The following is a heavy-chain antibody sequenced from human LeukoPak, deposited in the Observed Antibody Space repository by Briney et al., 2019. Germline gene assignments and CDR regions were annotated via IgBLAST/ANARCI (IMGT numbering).Heavy chain of an antibody. CDR2: IYTSGST. CDR1: GGSISSYY. D-gene: IGHD3-10*01. J-gene: IGHJ4*02. V-gene: IGHV4-4*07. CDR3: ARIRYYYGSGSYWGFDY. Sequence: SETLPLTCTVSGGSISSYYWSWIRQPAGKGLEWIGRIYTSGSTNYNPSLKSRVTMSVDTSKNQFSLKLSSVTAADTAVYYCARIRYYYGSGSYWGFDYWGQGTLVTVSS.